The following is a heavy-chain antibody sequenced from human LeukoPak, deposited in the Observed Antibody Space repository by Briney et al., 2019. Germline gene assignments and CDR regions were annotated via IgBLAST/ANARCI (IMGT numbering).Heavy chain of an antibody. J-gene: IGHJ4*02. V-gene: IGHV1-18*01. CDR3: ARDLGQQLPEGIDY. CDR2: LSAYNANT. CDR1: GFTFTSYG. D-gene: IGHD6-13*01. Sequence: ASVKVSCKASGFTFTSYGITWVRQAPGQGLEWIGWLSAYNANTDYAQNLQGRVTMTTDTSTSTAYMELRSLTSDDTAVYYCARDLGQQLPEGIDYWGEGTLVTVSS.